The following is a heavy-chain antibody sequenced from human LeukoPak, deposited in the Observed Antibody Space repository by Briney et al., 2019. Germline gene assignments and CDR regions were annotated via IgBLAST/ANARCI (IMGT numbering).Heavy chain of an antibody. Sequence: SETLSLTCTVSGGSISSYYWSWIRQPAGKGLEWIGRIYTSGSTNYNPSLKSRVTMSVDTSKNQFSLKLSSVTAADTAVYYCARPSPGSGYYYMDVWGKGTTVTVSS. CDR2: IYTSGST. D-gene: IGHD3-10*01. V-gene: IGHV4-4*07. CDR3: ARPSPGSGYYYMDV. J-gene: IGHJ6*03. CDR1: GGSISSYY.